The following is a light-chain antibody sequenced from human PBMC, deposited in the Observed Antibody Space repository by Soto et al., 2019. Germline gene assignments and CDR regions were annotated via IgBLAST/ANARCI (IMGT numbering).Light chain of an antibody. V-gene: IGKV1-5*01. CDR1: QSLNNW. Sequence: IPLTQSPSTLSASVGDRVTITCRASQSLNNWLAWYQQKPGKAPKLLIFDASSLKSGVPSRFSGSGSGTEFTLILSSLQPDDFATYYCQQYSSYSGYTFGQGTKVEIK. CDR2: DAS. CDR3: QQYSSYSGYT. J-gene: IGKJ2*01.